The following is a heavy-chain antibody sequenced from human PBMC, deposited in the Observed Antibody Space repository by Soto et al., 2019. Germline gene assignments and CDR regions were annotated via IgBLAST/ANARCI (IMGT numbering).Heavy chain of an antibody. V-gene: IGHV4-59*01. J-gene: IGHJ4*02. Sequence: PSETLSLTCTVSGGSISSYYWSWIRQPPGKGLEWIGYIYYSGSTNYNPSLKSRVTISVDTSKNQFSLKLSSVTAADTAVYYCARESIADELFDYWGQGTLVTVSS. CDR2: IYYSGST. CDR1: GGSISSYY. D-gene: IGHD6-6*01. CDR3: ARESIADELFDY.